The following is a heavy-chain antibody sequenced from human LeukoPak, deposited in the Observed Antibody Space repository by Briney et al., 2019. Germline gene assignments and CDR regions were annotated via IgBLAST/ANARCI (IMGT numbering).Heavy chain of an antibody. CDR1: GFTFSSYS. V-gene: IGHV3-21*01. Sequence: PGGSLRLSCAASGFTFSSYSMNWVRQAPGKGLEWVSSISSSSSYIYYADSVKGRFTISRDNAKNSLYLQMNSLRAEDTAVYYCAKGRIQLWLYYFDYWGQGTLVTVSS. J-gene: IGHJ4*02. CDR3: AKGRIQLWLYYFDY. CDR2: ISSSSSYI. D-gene: IGHD5-18*01.